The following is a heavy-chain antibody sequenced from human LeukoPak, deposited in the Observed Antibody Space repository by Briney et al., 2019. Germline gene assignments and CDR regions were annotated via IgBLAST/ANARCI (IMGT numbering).Heavy chain of an antibody. Sequence: SETLSLTCAVYGGSFSGYYWSWIRQPPVKGLEWIGEINHSGSTNYNPSLKSRVTISVDTSKNQFSLKLSSVTAADTAVYYCARARDILTGYYNVPRWFDPWGQGTLVTVSS. J-gene: IGHJ5*02. CDR2: INHSGST. CDR3: ARARDILTGYYNVPRWFDP. V-gene: IGHV4-34*01. D-gene: IGHD3-9*01. CDR1: GGSFSGYY.